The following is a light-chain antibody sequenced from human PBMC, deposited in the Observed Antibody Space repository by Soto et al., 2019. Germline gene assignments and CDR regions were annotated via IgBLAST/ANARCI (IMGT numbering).Light chain of an antibody. CDR2: AAS. Sequence: DIQMTQSPSSLSASVGDRVTITCRASQSISSYLNWYQQKPGKAPNLLIYAASSLQSGVPSKFSGSGSGTDFTLTISSLQPEDFANYNCQQSYSSPFTFGPGTKVDIK. J-gene: IGKJ3*01. CDR1: QSISSY. CDR3: QQSYSSPFT. V-gene: IGKV1-39*01.